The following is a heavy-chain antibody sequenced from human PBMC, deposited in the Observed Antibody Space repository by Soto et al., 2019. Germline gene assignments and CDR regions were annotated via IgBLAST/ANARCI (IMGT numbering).Heavy chain of an antibody. D-gene: IGHD3-9*01. V-gene: IGHV1-3*01. CDR1: GYTFTNYA. J-gene: IGHJ4*02. Sequence: QVQLVQSGAEVKKPGASVKVSCKASGYTFTNYAMHWVRQAPGQRLEWMGWINAGNGNTKYSQKFQGRVTITRDTSASTAYMELGSLRSEDTAVYYCARGTKPIDYWGQGTLVTVSS. CDR3: ARGTKPIDY. CDR2: INAGNGNT.